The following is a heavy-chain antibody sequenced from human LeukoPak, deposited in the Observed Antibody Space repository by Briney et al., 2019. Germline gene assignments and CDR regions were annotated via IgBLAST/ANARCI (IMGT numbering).Heavy chain of an antibody. V-gene: IGHV6-1*01. CDR2: TYYRSKWYD. J-gene: IGHJ4*02. Sequence: SQTLSLTCAISGDSVSSNSAGWSWIRQSPSRGLEWLGRTYYRSKWYDDYAVSVKSRITINPDTSKNQFSLKLSSATAADTAVYYCARSFTMVVVVPGYWGQGTLVTVSS. CDR1: GDSVSSNSAG. CDR3: ARSFTMVVVVPGY. D-gene: IGHD3-22*01.